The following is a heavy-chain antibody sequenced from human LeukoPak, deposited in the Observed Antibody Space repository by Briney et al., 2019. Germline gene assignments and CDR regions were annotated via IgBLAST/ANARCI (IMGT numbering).Heavy chain of an antibody. CDR2: IRGDGGDT. V-gene: IGHV3-23*01. CDR3: AKDLEFSMGWFDP. D-gene: IGHD3-10*01. CDR1: GFTFSSYG. Sequence: GGSLRLSCVASGFTFSSYGMTWVRQVPGRGLEWVSTIRGDGGDTHYADSVAGRFTISRDNSKNTLYLQMNSLRAEDTAVYYCAKDLEFSMGWFDPWGQGTLVTVSS. J-gene: IGHJ5*02.